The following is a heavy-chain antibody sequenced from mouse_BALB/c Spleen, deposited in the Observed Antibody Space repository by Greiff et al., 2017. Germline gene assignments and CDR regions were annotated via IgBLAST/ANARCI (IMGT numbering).Heavy chain of an antibody. CDR3: TRPDYSLFAY. D-gene: IGHD1-1*01. V-gene: IGHV6-6*02. J-gene: IGHJ3*01. CDR1: GFTFSNYW. Sequence: EVKVEESGGGLVQPGGSMKLSCVASGFTFSNYWMNWVRQSPEKGLEWVAEIRLKSNNYATHYAESVKGRFTISRDDSKSSVYLQMNNLRAEDTGIYYCTRPDYSLFAYWGQGTLVTVSA. CDR2: IRLKSNNYAT.